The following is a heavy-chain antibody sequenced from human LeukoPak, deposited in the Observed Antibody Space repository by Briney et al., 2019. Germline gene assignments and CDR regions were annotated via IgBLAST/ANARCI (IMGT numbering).Heavy chain of an antibody. D-gene: IGHD3-10*01. J-gene: IGHJ6*02. CDR1: GDSISSYY. CDR2: IYYSGST. CDR3: ARDKITMVGYYYYGMDV. Sequence: SETLSLTCTVSGDSISSYYWSWIRQPPGKGLEWIGYIYYSGSTNYSPSLKSRVTISVDTSKNQFSLKLSSVTAADTAVYYCARDKITMVGYYYYGMDVWGQGTTVTVSS. V-gene: IGHV4-59*12.